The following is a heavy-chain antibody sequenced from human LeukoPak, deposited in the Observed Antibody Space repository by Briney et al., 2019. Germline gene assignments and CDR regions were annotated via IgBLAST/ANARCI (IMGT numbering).Heavy chain of an antibody. D-gene: IGHD3-16*01. CDR2: IWYDGSNK. CDR1: GFTFRSYG. Sequence: PGGSLRLSCAASGFTFRSYGMHWVRQAPGKGLQWVAVIWYDGSNKYYADSVKGRFTISRDNAKNSLYLQMNSLRDEDTGVYYCARGITGMAFFDYWGQGTLVTVSS. CDR3: ARGITGMAFFDY. V-gene: IGHV3-33*01. J-gene: IGHJ4*02.